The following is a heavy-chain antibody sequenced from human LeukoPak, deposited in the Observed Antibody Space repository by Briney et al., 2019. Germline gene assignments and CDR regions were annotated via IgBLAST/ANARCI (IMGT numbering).Heavy chain of an antibody. V-gene: IGHV3-30*03. J-gene: IGHJ6*02. CDR3: ARDCHDYGDYGGEVGCLHYGMDV. D-gene: IGHD4-17*01. CDR2: ISYDGSNK. Sequence: PGGSLRLSCAASGFTFSSYGMHWVRQAPGKGLEWVAVISYDGSNKYYADSVKGRFTISRDNAKNSLFLQMNSLRAEDTAVYYCARDCHDYGDYGGEVGCLHYGMDVWGQGTTVTVSS. CDR1: GFTFSSYG.